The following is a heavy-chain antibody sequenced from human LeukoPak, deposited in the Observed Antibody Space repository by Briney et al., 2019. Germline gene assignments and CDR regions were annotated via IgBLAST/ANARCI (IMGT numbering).Heavy chain of an antibody. CDR1: GFTFSSYS. Sequence: GGSLRLSCAASGFTFSSYSMNWVRQAPGKGLEWVSSISSSSSYIYYADSVKGRFTISRDNAKNSLYLQMNSLRAEDTAVYYCARDLLPYDYGDYGYHPWGQGTLVTVSS. J-gene: IGHJ5*02. CDR2: ISSSSSYI. V-gene: IGHV3-21*01. D-gene: IGHD4-17*01. CDR3: ARDLLPYDYGDYGYHP.